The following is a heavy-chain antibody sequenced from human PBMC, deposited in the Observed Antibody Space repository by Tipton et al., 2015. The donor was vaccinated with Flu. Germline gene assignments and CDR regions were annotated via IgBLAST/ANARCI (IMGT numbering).Heavy chain of an antibody. D-gene: IGHD3-22*01. CDR1: GGSSSGYY. J-gene: IGHJ4*02. Sequence: LRLSCAVHGGSSSGYYWSWIRQPPGKGLEWIGEINHSGSTYYSPSLKSRVTISADTSNNQFSLRLSSVTAADTAMYYCTRSLRNSSGSPGYWGQGTLVTVSS. CDR2: INHSGST. CDR3: TRSLRNSSGSPGY. V-gene: IGHV4-34*01.